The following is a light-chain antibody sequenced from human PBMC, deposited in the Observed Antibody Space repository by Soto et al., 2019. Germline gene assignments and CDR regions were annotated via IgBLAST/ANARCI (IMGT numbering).Light chain of an antibody. V-gene: IGKV3-15*01. CDR1: QSVSSN. Sequence: EIVMTQSPATLSVSPGERATLSCRASQSVSSNLAWYQQKPGQAPRLPLYGVSTRATGIPARFSGSGSGTEFTLTISSLQSEDFALYYCQQYNNWPPWTFGQRTKVEIK. CDR2: GVS. J-gene: IGKJ1*01. CDR3: QQYNNWPPWT.